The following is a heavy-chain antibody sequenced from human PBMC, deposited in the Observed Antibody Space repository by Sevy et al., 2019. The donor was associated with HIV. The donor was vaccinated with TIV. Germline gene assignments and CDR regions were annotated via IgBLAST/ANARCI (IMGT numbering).Heavy chain of an antibody. J-gene: IGHJ4*02. CDR1: GYTFTEYY. V-gene: IGHV1-2*07. CDR2: INPQTGGT. D-gene: IGHD3-22*01. Sequence: ASVKVSCKASGYTFTEYYVHWLRQAPGQGLEWMGWINPQTGGTYFANKFQDRVTLTTATSINAVYMELSGLKFDDTAVCYCARMGDYFDTSGYYPLKYWGLGTLVTVSS. CDR3: ARMGDYFDTSGYYPLKY.